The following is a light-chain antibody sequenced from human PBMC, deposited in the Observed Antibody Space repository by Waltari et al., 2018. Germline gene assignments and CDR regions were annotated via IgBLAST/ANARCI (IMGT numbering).Light chain of an antibody. V-gene: IGKV4-1*01. CDR2: WAS. J-gene: IGKJ1*01. CDR1: ESVLYSSTNENY. Sequence: DIVMTQSPDSLTVCLGETAPIPQKSSESVLYSSTNENYLAWYQQKAGQPPKLLIIWASTRQSGVPDRFSGSGSGTDFPLTISSLQAEDVAVYYCQQYYETPLTFGQGTKVEIK. CDR3: QQYYETPLT.